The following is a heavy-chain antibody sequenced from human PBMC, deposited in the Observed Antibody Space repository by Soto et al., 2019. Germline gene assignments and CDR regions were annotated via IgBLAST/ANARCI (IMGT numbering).Heavy chain of an antibody. CDR1: GFTFSSYS. Sequence: PGGSLRLSCAASGFTFSSYSMNWVRQAPGKGLEWVSSISSSSSYIYYADSVKGRFTISRDNAKNSLYLQMNSLRAEDTAVYYCARGEDQLLYIYYYYGMAVWGQGTTVTVSS. J-gene: IGHJ6*02. CDR3: ARGEDQLLYIYYYYGMAV. V-gene: IGHV3-21*01. D-gene: IGHD2-2*02. CDR2: ISSSSSYI.